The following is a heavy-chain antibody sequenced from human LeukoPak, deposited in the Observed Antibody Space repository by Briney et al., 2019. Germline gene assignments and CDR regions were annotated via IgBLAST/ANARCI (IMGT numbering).Heavy chain of an antibody. Sequence: PGGSLRLSCVASGFSFSNYWMHWVRQFPGEGRVWVSRINNDGSSTTYADSGEGRFTISRDNAKNTVYLQMNSLRAEDTAVYYCARGGGGNFDYWGQGTLVTVSS. CDR2: INNDGSST. CDR1: GFSFSNYW. CDR3: ARGGGGNFDY. V-gene: IGHV3-74*03. D-gene: IGHD1-26*01. J-gene: IGHJ4*02.